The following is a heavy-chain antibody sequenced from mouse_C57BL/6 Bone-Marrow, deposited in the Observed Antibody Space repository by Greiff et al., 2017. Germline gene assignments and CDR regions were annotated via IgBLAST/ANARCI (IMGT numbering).Heavy chain of an antibody. J-gene: IGHJ4*01. Sequence: QVQLQQSGAELARPGASVKMSCKASGYTFTSYTMHWVKQRPGQGLEWIGYINPSSGYTKYNQKFKDKATLTADKSSSTAYMQLSSLTSEDSAVYYCARPKGKYYYAMDYWGQGTSVTVSS. CDR1: GYTFTSYT. V-gene: IGHV1-4*01. CDR3: ARPKGKYYYAMDY. CDR2: INPSSGYT.